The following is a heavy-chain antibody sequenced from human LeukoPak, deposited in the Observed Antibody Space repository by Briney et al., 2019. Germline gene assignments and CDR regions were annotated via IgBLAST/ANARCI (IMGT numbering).Heavy chain of an antibody. CDR2: IVVGSGNT. Sequence: SVKVSCKASGFTFTSSAVQWVRQARGQRLEWIGWIVVGSGNTNYAQKFQERVTITRDMSTSTAYMELSSLRSEDTAVYYCAADGEAHDAFDIWGQWTMDTVSS. CDR1: GFTFTSSA. V-gene: IGHV1-58*01. CDR3: AADGEAHDAFDI. J-gene: IGHJ3*02.